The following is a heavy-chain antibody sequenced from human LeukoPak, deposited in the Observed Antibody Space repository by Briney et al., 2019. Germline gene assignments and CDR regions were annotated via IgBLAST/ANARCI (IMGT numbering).Heavy chain of an antibody. CDR2: IYHSGST. CDR3: AREGSEETYYYDSSGYYGGGWFDP. D-gene: IGHD3-22*01. J-gene: IGHJ5*02. V-gene: IGHV4-34*01. CDR1: GGSFSGYY. Sequence: PSETLSLTCAVYGGSFSGYYWSWIRQPPGKGLEWIGEIYHSGSTNYNPSLKSRVTISVDKSKNQFSLKLSSVTAADTAVYYCAREGSEETYYYDSSGYYGGGWFDPWGQGTLVTVSS.